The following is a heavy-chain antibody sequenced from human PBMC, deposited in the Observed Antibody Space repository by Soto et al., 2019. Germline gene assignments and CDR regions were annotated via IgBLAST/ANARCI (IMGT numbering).Heavy chain of an antibody. CDR1: RFSVRSYS. D-gene: IGHD3-22*01. CDR3: ARGLYYYDSSGYYGN. CDR2: ISSSSSYI. J-gene: IGHJ4*02. V-gene: IGHV3-21*01. Sequence: GAYLRLFCAGSRFSVRSYSRHMVRQAPGKGLEWVSSISSSSSYIYYADSVKGRFTISRDNAKNSLYLQMNSLRAEDTAVYYCARGLYYYDSSGYYGNWGQGT.